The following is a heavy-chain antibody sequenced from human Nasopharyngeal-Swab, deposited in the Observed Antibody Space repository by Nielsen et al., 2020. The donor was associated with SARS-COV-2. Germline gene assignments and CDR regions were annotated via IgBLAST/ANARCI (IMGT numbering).Heavy chain of an antibody. J-gene: IGHJ4*02. D-gene: IGHD4-17*01. CDR3: ARARAVTTVTTRKKYYFDY. CDR1: GGSFSGYY. V-gene: IGHV4-34*01. CDR2: INHSGST. Sequence: SETLSLTCAVYGGSFSGYYWSWIRQPPGKGLEWIGEINHSGSTNYNPSLKSRVTISVDTSKNQFPLKLSSVTAADTAVYYCARARAVTTVTTRKKYYFDYWGQGTLVTVSS.